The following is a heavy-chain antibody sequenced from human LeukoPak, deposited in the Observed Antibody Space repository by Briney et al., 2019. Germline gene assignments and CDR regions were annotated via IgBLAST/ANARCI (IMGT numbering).Heavy chain of an antibody. V-gene: IGHV3-53*01. J-gene: IGHJ3*02. Sequence: GGSLRLSCAASGFTVSSNYMSWVRQAPGKGLEWVSVIYRGGSTYYADSVKGRFTIARDNSKNTLYLEMNSLRAEDTAVYYCARELTLHAFDIWGQGTMVTVSS. CDR3: ARELTLHAFDI. CDR1: GFTVSSNY. CDR2: IYRGGST.